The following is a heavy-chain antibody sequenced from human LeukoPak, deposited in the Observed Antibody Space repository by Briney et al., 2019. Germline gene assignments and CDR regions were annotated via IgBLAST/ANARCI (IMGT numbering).Heavy chain of an antibody. CDR1: GFTFSSYS. D-gene: IGHD2-15*01. Sequence: SGGSLRLSCAASGFTFSSYSMNWVRQAPGKGLEWVSSISSSSSYIYYADSVKGRFTISRDNAKNSLYLQMNSLGAEDTAVYYCARDFCSGGSCYYYYYYMDVWGKGTTVTVSS. CDR2: ISSSSSYI. V-gene: IGHV3-21*01. J-gene: IGHJ6*03. CDR3: ARDFCSGGSCYYYYYYMDV.